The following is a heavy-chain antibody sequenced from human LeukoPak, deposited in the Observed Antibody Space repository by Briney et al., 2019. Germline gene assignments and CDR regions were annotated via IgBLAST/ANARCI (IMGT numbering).Heavy chain of an antibody. V-gene: IGHV1-8*01. Sequence: GASVKVSCKASGYTFTSYDIDWVRQATGQGLEWMGWMNPNSGNTGYAQKFQGRVTMTRNTSISTAYMELSSLRSEDTAVCYCARGCFNFGGDCYSDYWGQGTLVTVSS. J-gene: IGHJ4*02. D-gene: IGHD2-21*02. CDR1: GYTFTSYD. CDR3: ARGCFNFGGDCYSDY. CDR2: MNPNSGNT.